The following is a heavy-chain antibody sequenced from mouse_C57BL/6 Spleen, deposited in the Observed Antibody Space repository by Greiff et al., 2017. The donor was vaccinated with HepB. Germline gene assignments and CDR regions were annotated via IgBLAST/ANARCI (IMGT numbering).Heavy chain of an antibody. CDR1: GYTFTDYN. V-gene: IGHV1-22*01. Sequence: EVQLQQSGPELVKPGASVKMSCKASGYTFTDYNMHWVKQSHGKSLEWIGYINPNNGGTSYNQKFKGKATLTVNKSSSTAYMELRSLTSEDSAVYYCARSWHYDDDPYYFDYWGQGTTLTVSS. CDR2: INPNNGGT. J-gene: IGHJ2*01. CDR3: ARSWHYDDDPYYFDY. D-gene: IGHD2-4*01.